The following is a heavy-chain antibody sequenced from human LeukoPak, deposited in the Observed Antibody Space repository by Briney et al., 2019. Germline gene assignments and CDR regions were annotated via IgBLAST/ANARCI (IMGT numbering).Heavy chain of an antibody. CDR3: ARDKRHNYYGSGTPQGY. V-gene: IGHV1-3*01. J-gene: IGHJ4*02. CDR1: GYTFTSYA. D-gene: IGHD3-10*01. Sequence: ASVKVSCKASGYTFTSYAMHWVRQAPGQRLEWMGWINAGNGNTKYSQKFQGRVTITRDTSASTAYMELSSLRSEDTAVYYCARDKRHNYYGSGTPQGYWGQGTLVTVSS. CDR2: INAGNGNT.